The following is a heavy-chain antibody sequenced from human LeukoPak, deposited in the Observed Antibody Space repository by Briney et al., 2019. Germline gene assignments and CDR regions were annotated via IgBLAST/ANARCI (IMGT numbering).Heavy chain of an antibody. Sequence: ASVKVSCKASGYTFTDYYLHWVRQAPGQGLEWMGWINPISGGTNYAQKFQGSVTMTRDTSITTAYMGLSSLRSDDTAVYYCASLGATTINYYGMDVWGQGTTVTVSS. CDR2: INPISGGT. J-gene: IGHJ6*02. CDR3: ASLGATTINYYGMDV. V-gene: IGHV1-2*02. CDR1: GYTFTDYY. D-gene: IGHD1-26*01.